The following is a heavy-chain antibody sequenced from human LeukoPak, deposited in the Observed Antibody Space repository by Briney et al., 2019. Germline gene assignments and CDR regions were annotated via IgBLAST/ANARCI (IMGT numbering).Heavy chain of an antibody. D-gene: IGHD2-2*02. CDR3: ARLGGAIYFYYMDV. J-gene: IGHJ6*03. Sequence: PSETLSLTCAVYGGSFSGYYWSWIRQPPGKGLEWIGEINHGGSTTYNSSLKSRVTISVDTSKNQFSLKLTSVTAADTAVYYCARLGGAIYFYYMDVWGKGTTVTISS. V-gene: IGHV4-34*01. CDR2: INHGGST. CDR1: GGSFSGYY.